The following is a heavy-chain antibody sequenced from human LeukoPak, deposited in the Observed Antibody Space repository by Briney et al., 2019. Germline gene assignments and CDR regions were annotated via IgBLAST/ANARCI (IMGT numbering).Heavy chain of an antibody. CDR2: IYYSGST. CDR1: GGSISSYY. CDR3: ARVALDAFDI. J-gene: IGHJ3*02. V-gene: IGHV4-59*01. Sequence: SETLSLTCTVSGGSISSYYWSWIRRPPGKGLEWIGYIYYSGSTNYNPSLKSRVTISVDTSKNQFSLKLSSVTAADTAVYYCARVALDAFDIWGQGTMVTVSS.